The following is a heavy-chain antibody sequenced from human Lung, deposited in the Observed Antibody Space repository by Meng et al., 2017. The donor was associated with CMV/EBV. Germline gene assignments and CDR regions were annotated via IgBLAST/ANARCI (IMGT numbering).Heavy chain of an antibody. V-gene: IGHV3-15*01. Sequence: EVQLVESGGGLVKPGGSVRLACTGPGSGFVFSNLWINWVRQAPGKGLEWVGRIKSKFDGETTDYAAPVKGRFTISRDDSRNTLYLYMNSLKTEDTAVYYCTTDRPRSGGKTHDYWGQGTLVTVSS. J-gene: IGHJ4*02. CDR1: GFVFSNLW. CDR3: TTDRPRSGGKTHDY. CDR2: IKSKFDGETT. D-gene: IGHD4-23*01.